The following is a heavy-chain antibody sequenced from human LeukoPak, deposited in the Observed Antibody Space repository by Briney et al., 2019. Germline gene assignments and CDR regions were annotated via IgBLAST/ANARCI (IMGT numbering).Heavy chain of an antibody. J-gene: IGHJ6*02. D-gene: IGHD2-15*01. CDR2: IDPSDSYT. V-gene: IGHV5-10-1*01. CDR3: ARRPVVVVAATDYYYYYGMDV. Sequence: PGESLRISCKGSGYSFTSYWISWVRQMPGKGLEWMGRIDPSDSYTNYSPSFQGHVTISADKSISTAYLQWSSLTASDTAMYYCARRPVVVVAATDYYYYYGMDVWGQGTTVTVSS. CDR1: GYSFTSYW.